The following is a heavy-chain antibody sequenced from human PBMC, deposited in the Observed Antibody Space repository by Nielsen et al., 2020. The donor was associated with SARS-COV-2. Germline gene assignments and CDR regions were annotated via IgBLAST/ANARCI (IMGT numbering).Heavy chain of an antibody. J-gene: IGHJ3*02. CDR2: IYYSGNT. V-gene: IGHV4-30-4*01. Sequence: SETLSLTCTVSGGSISSGDYYWSWIRQPPGKGLEWIGYIYYSGNTYYNPSLKSRVTISVDTSKNQFSLKLRSVTTPDTAVYYCVRDDRGVAAFHIWGQGTMVTVSS. CDR1: GGSISSGDYY. D-gene: IGHD2-15*01. CDR3: VRDDRGVAAFHI.